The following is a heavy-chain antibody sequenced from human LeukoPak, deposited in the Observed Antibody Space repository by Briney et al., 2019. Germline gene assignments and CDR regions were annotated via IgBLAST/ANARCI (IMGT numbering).Heavy chain of an antibody. CDR3: ARADPTELWLRLPEDYYYYYGMDV. Sequence: LPRGSLRLSCAASGFTFSSYAMSWVRQAPGKGLEWVSAVSVSGGSTTNADSVKGLFTISRDNSKNTLYLQMNSLRAEDTAVYYCARADPTELWLRLPEDYYYYYGMDVWGQGTTVTVSS. J-gene: IGHJ6*02. CDR1: GFTFSSYA. V-gene: IGHV3-23*01. CDR2: VSVSGGST. D-gene: IGHD5-12*01.